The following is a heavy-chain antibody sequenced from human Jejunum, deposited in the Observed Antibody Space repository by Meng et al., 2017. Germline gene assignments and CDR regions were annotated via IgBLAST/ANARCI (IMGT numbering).Heavy chain of an antibody. CDR3: ARLGYCSSTSCYPDY. V-gene: IGHV4-4*02. CDR2: IYHNGNT. Sequence: QLQLQESGPGLVRPSETLSLTCAVSGGSVSSSHWWSWVRQPPGKGLEWIGEIYHNGNTNYNPSLKSRVTISSDKSKNQFSLKLSSVTAADTAVYYCARLGYCSSTSCYPDYWGQGTLVTVSS. CDR1: GGSVSSSHW. J-gene: IGHJ4*02. D-gene: IGHD2-2*01.